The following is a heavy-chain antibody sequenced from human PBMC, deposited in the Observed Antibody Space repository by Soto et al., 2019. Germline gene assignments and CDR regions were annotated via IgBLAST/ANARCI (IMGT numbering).Heavy chain of an antibody. CDR3: ARSGPNLGGYALDY. V-gene: IGHV1-3*01. D-gene: IGHD5-12*01. CDR1: GYTFTSYA. CDR2: INAGNGNT. Sequence: QVQLVQSGAEVKKPGASVKVSCKASGYTFTSYAMHWVRQAPGQRLEWMGWINAGNGNTKYSQKFQGRVTITRDTSASTAYMELRSLRSEDTAVYYCARSGPNLGGYALDYWGQGTLVTVSS. J-gene: IGHJ4*02.